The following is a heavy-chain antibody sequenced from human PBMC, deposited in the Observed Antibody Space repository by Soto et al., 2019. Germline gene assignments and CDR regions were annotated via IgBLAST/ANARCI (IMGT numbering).Heavy chain of an antibody. Sequence: QVQLVQSGAEEKKPGASVKVSCKASGYTFTSYAMHCVRQAPGQSLEWMGWINAGNGNTKYSKKFQGRVTITRDTSASTAYMEMSRLRSEDTAVDSCARSIVVVTALDYWGQGTLVTVSS. J-gene: IGHJ4*02. D-gene: IGHD2-21*02. CDR1: GYTFTSYA. V-gene: IGHV1-3*05. CDR3: ARSIVVVTALDY. CDR2: INAGNGNT.